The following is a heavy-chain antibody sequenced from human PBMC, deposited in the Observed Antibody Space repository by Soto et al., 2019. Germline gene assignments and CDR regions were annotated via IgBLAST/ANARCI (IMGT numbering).Heavy chain of an antibody. CDR2: IYYSGNT. Sequence: SETLSLTCTVSGGSMITYYWNWFRQPPGKGLEWLGYIYYSGNTKYNPSLKSRLTISVDTSKNQFSLKLSSVTAADTAVYYCARSGSSGQFDWPHYFDYWGQATLVTVS. CDR3: ARSGSSGQFDWPHYFDY. CDR1: GGSMITYY. J-gene: IGHJ4*02. V-gene: IGHV4-59*01. D-gene: IGHD3-9*01.